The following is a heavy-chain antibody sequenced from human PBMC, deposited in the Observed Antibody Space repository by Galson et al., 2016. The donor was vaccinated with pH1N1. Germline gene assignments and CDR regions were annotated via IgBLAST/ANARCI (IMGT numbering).Heavy chain of an antibody. CDR1: GYSFTRYW. V-gene: IGHV5-51*03. CDR3: ARQYDFGDYRGNAFDI. J-gene: IGHJ3*02. D-gene: IGHD4-17*01. CDR2: VNPGGSTI. Sequence: QSGAEVKKPGESLEISCKASGYSFTRYWIAWVRQVPGKGLEWVGVVNPGGSTIRYGPPFQGQVTISSDKSINTAYLQWISLKASDTATYYCARQYDFGDYRGNAFDIWGQGTMVIVSS.